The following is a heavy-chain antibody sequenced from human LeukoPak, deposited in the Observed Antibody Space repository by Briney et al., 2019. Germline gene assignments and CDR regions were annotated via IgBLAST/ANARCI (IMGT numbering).Heavy chain of an antibody. Sequence: ASVKVSCKASGFIFSGYYLHWLRPVPGQGLEWMGWINPKTGRTDYAEKLQGRVVMTRDTSVNTVFLELSGLTSDDTAIYFCARGAGTGYDYYYGMDVWGQGTAVTVSS. D-gene: IGHD1-26*01. V-gene: IGHV1-2*02. CDR3: ARGAGTGYDYYYGMDV. CDR1: GFIFSGYY. CDR2: INPKTGRT. J-gene: IGHJ6*02.